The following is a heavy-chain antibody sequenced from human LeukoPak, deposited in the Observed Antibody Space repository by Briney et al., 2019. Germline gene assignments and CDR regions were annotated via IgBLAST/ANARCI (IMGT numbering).Heavy chain of an antibody. CDR3: ARDYYDTHDAFDI. CDR1: GGSISSYY. V-gene: IGHV4-59*12. CDR2: IYYSGGT. Sequence: PSETLSLTCTVSGGSISSYYWSWIRQPPGKGLEWIGYIYYSGGTNYNPSLKSRVTISVDTSKNQFSLKLSSVTAADTAVYYCARDYYDTHDAFDIWGQGTMVTVSS. D-gene: IGHD3-22*01. J-gene: IGHJ3*02.